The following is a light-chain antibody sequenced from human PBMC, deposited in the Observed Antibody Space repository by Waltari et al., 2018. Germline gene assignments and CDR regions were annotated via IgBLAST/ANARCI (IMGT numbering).Light chain of an antibody. V-gene: IGLV4-69*01. CDR1: SGHRSDA. CDR2: VNSDGSH. J-gene: IGLJ3*02. CDR3: QTGGHGIWV. Sequence: QLVLTQSPSASASLGASVKLTCTLSSGHRSDAIAWHQQQPEKGPRYLMKVNSDGSHSNGDGIPVRFSGSSSGAERYLIISSLQSEDEADYYCQTGGHGIWVFGGGTKLTVL.